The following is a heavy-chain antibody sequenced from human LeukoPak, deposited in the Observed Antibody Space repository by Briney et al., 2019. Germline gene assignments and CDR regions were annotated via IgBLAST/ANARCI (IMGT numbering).Heavy chain of an antibody. D-gene: IGHD3-10*01. V-gene: IGHV4-61*02. J-gene: IGHJ4*02. CDR1: GASISTGSSY. CDR3: ARNGYGSGSSW. Sequence: SETLSLTCTVSGASISTGSSYWSWIRQPAGEGLEWIGRIHNSGSTNYNPSLNSRVTTSVDTSKNQVSLKLTSVTAADTAVYYCARNGYGSGSSWWGQGTLVTVSS. CDR2: IHNSGST.